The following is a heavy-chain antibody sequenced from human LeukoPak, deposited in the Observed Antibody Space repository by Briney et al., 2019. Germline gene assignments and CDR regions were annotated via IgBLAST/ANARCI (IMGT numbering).Heavy chain of an antibody. CDR3: ARDTYPPQLIDY. J-gene: IGHJ4*02. CDR2: INSESTDI. V-gene: IGHV3-21*05. CDR1: GFTFSLYA. D-gene: IGHD5-18*01. Sequence: GGSLRLSCAASGFTFSLYAMNWLRQAPGKGLEWVSYINSESTDILYAGPVKGRFTISRDIAKNSLYLQMNSLRAEDTAVYYCARDTYPPQLIDYWGQGTLVTVSS.